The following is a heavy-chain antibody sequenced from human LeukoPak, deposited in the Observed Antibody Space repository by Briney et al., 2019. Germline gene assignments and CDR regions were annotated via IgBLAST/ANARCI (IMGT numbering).Heavy chain of an antibody. CDR1: GYTFTGYY. CDR2: INPNSGGT. Sequence: ASVKVSCKASGYTFTGYYMHWVRQAPGQGLEWMGWINPNSGGTNYAHKFQGRVTMTRDTSISTAYVELSRLRSDDTAVYYCARVNAPFGEYYFDYWGQGTLVTVSS. J-gene: IGHJ4*02. V-gene: IGHV1-2*02. D-gene: IGHD3-10*01. CDR3: ARVNAPFGEYYFDY.